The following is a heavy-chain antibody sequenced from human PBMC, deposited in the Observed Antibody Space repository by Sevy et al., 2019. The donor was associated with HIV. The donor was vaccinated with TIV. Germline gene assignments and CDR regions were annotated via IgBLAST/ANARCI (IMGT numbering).Heavy chain of an antibody. D-gene: IGHD3-3*01. CDR1: GGSFSGYY. J-gene: IGHJ6*02. CDR2: IDHSGST. V-gene: IGHV4-34*01. CDR3: ESFGKPLASSYYYYYAMDV. Sequence: SETLSLTCVVFGGSFSGYYWSWIRQTPGKGLEWIGEIDHSGSTNYNPSLKTRVTISVDTSKNQFSLKLSSVTAADTAVYYCESFGKPLASSYYYYYAMDVWGQGTTVTVSS.